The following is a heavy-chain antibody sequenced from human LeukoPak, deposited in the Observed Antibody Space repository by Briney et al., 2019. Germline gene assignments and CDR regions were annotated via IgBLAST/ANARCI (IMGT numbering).Heavy chain of an antibody. V-gene: IGHV1-8*01. D-gene: IGHD3-10*01. CDR3: ASFRYGSGSYYEED. CDR2: MNPNSGNT. J-gene: IGHJ4*02. Sequence: ASVKVSCKASGYTFTSYDINWVRQATGQGLEWMGWMNPNSGNTGYAQKFQGRVTMIRNTSISTAYMELSRLRSGDTAVYYCASFRYGSGSYYEEDWGQGTLVTVSS. CDR1: GYTFTSYD.